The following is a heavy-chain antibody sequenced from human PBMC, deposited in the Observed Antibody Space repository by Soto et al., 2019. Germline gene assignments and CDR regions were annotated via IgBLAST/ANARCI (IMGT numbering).Heavy chain of an antibody. CDR1: GGSFSGYY. D-gene: IGHD3-22*01. J-gene: IGHJ5*02. V-gene: IGHV4-34*01. CDR2: INHSGST. Sequence: QVQLQQWGAGLLKPSETLSLTCAVYGGSFSGYYWSWIRQPPGKGLEWIGEINHSGSTNYNPSLKSRVTISVDTSKNQFSLKLSSVTAADTAVYYCARGAPDYYDSSGYYGVFDLWGQGTLVTVSS. CDR3: ARGAPDYYDSSGYYGVFDL.